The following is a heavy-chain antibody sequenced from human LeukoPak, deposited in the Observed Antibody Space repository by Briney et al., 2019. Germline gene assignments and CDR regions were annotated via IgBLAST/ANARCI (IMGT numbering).Heavy chain of an antibody. CDR1: GFTFSTYW. CDR2: INQDGGEK. D-gene: IGHD2-15*01. V-gene: IGHV3-7*04. Sequence: GRSLRLSCAASGFTFSTYWMSWVRQAPGKGLEWVANINQDGGEKYYVDSVKGRFTISRDNAKNSLYLQMNSLRAEDTAVYYCARGDKFSGDYWGQGTLVTVSS. CDR3: ARGDKFSGDY. J-gene: IGHJ4*02.